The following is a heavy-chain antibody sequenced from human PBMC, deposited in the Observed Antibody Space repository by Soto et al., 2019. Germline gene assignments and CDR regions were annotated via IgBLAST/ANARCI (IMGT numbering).Heavy chain of an antibody. D-gene: IGHD6-19*01. CDR1: GFTFSSYW. CDR2: IRQDGSDK. CDR3: ASTQQWLGQRGDFAY. V-gene: IGHV3-7*05. Sequence: EVQLVESGGGLVQPGGSLRLSCAASGFTFSSYWMSWVRQAPGKGLEWVANIRQDGSDKYYVDSVKGRFTISRDNSKNSLYLQMNSMRAEDTAIYYCASTQQWLGQRGDFAYWGQGTLVTVSS. J-gene: IGHJ4*02.